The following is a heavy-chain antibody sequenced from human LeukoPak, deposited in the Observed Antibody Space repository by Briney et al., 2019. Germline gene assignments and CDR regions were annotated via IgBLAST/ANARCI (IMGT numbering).Heavy chain of an antibody. CDR2: IYSGGST. CDR1: GFTVSSNY. D-gene: IGHD3-22*01. V-gene: IGHV3-53*01. Sequence: GGSLRLSCAASGFTVSSNYMSWVRQAPGKGLEWVSVIYSGGSTYYADSVKGRFTISRDNSKNTLYLQMNSLRAEDTAVYYCARTPSPTRYYYDSSGPIGAFDIWGQGTMVTVSS. CDR3: ARTPSPTRYYYDSSGPIGAFDI. J-gene: IGHJ3*02.